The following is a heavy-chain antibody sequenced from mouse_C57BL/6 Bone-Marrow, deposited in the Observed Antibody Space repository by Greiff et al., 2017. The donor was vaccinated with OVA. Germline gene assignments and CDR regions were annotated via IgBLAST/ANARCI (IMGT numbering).Heavy chain of an antibody. J-gene: IGHJ1*03. CDR3: AREYYDYAWYFDV. CDR2: ISDGGSYT. Sequence: EVQVVESGGGLVKPGGSLKLSCAASGFTFSSYAMSWVRQTPEKRLEWVATISDGGSYTYYPDNVKGRFTISRDNAKNNLYLQMSHLKSEDTAMYYCAREYYDYAWYFDVWGTGTTVTVSS. D-gene: IGHD2-4*01. CDR1: GFTFSSYA. V-gene: IGHV5-4*01.